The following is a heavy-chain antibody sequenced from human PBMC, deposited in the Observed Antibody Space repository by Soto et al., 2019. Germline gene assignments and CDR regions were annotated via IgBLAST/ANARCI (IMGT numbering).Heavy chain of an antibody. CDR3: ARSFGWYAIDQ. D-gene: IGHD6-19*01. J-gene: IGHJ4*02. Sequence: QMQLQESGPGLVKPSETLSLTCAVSSASIISEQRWSWVRQPPGKGLEGIGEIHHSGSTNNNPSLRSRVTMSVDKSKNQFSLNLNSVTAADTAVYYCARSFGWYAIDQWGQGTLVIVSS. CDR2: IHHSGST. V-gene: IGHV4-4*02. CDR1: SASIISEQR.